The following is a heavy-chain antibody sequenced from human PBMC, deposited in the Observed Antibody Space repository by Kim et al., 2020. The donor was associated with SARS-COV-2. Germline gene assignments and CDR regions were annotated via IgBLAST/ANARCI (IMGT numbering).Heavy chain of an antibody. Sequence: GGSLRLSCAASGFTFSGSAMHWVRQASGKGLEWIGRIRSQANNYATLYSESMGDRVTISRDDSKNMAYLQLSSLKTADTALYYCTTLEAVANSRVVAYWGQGTLVIVSS. J-gene: IGHJ4*02. CDR1: GFTFSGSA. CDR2: IRSQANNYAT. CDR3: TTLEAVANSRVVAY. V-gene: IGHV3-73*01. D-gene: IGHD6-13*01.